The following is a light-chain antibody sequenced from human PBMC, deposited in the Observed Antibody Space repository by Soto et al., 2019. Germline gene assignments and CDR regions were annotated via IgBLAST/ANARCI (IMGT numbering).Light chain of an antibody. Sequence: QSVLTQPPSVSGAPGQKVIISCTGSTSNIGAGYDVHWYQQLPGTAPKLLIYSNSNRPSGVPDRLSGSKSGTSASLAITGLQVEDEADYDCQSYDSSLSAAVFGGGTQLTVL. CDR1: TSNIGAGYD. V-gene: IGLV1-40*01. CDR3: QSYDSSLSAAV. CDR2: SNS. J-gene: IGLJ3*02.